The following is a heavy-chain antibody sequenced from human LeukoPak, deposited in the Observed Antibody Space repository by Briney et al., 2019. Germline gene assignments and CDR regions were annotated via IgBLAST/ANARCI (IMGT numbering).Heavy chain of an antibody. V-gene: IGHV4-39*01. J-gene: IGHJ4*02. Sequence: PSETLSLTCIVSGGSISSSSHYWSWIRQPPGEGLEWIASVYYSGRTYYNPSLKSRVTISVDTSKNQFSLKLSSVTAADTAVFYCVRYVVSGSGIYYFDYWGQGTLVTVSS. CDR1: GGSISSSSHY. CDR2: VYYSGRT. CDR3: VRYVVSGSGIYYFDY. D-gene: IGHD3-10*01.